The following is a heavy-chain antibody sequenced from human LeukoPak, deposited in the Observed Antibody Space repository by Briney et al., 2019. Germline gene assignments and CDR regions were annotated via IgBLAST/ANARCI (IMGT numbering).Heavy chain of an antibody. J-gene: IGHJ4*02. CDR3: ARVLPYSSGWGVDY. D-gene: IGHD6-19*01. CDR2: IYYTGST. V-gene: IGHV4-59*01. Sequence: SETLSLTCTVSGGSIRSYYWSWIRQPPGKGLEWIGYIYYTGSTNYNPSLKSRVTISVDTSKNQFSLNLISVTAADTAVYYCARVLPYSSGWGVDYWGQGALVTVSS. CDR1: GGSIRSYY.